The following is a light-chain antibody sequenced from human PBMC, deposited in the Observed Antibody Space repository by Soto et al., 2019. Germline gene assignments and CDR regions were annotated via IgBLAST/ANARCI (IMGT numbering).Light chain of an antibody. CDR3: QQYNNWVT. CDR2: GAS. Sequence: EIVMTQAPATLSVYPGERATLSCRASQSVSSNLAWYQQKPGQAPRLLIYGASTRATGIPARFSGSGYGTEFTLTISSLQSQDFAVYYCQQYNNWVTFGQGPKVEL. J-gene: IGKJ1*01. CDR1: QSVSSN. V-gene: IGKV3-15*01.